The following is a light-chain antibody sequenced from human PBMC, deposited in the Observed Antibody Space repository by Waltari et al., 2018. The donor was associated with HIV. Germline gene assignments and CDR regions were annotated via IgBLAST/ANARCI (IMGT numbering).Light chain of an antibody. CDR2: EAT. V-gene: IGLV2-23*01. CDR1: SSDIANSNL. J-gene: IGLJ3*02. CDR3: CSYAGSRTHWV. Sequence: QSALTQPASVSGSPGQSISISCTETSSDIANSNLVSWYQHHTAKAPKLLIFEATKRPSGVSNRFSGSKSGNTASLTISDLQAEDEADYYCCSYAGSRTHWVFGGGTKLTVL.